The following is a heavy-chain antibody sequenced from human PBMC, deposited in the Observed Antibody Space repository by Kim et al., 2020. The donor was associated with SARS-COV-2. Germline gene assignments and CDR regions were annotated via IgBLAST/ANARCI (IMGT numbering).Heavy chain of an antibody. Sequence: PVKGRFTISRDDSKNTLYLQMNSLKTEDTAVYYCTTDRREQWLVGDLFDYWGQGTLVTVSS. D-gene: IGHD6-19*01. CDR3: TTDRREQWLVGDLFDY. V-gene: IGHV3-15*01. J-gene: IGHJ4*02.